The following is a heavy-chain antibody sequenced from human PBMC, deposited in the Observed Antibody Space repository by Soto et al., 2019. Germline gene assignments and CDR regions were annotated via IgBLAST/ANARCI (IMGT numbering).Heavy chain of an antibody. CDR1: GFTFDDYA. CDR2: ISGDGGST. CDR3: AKDERFKRWQLAGDAFDI. V-gene: IGHV3-43*02. J-gene: IGHJ3*02. D-gene: IGHD6-6*01. Sequence: GGSLRLSCAASGFTFDDYAMHWVRQAPGKGLEWVSLISGDGGSTYYADSVKGRFTISRDNSKNSLYLQMNSLRTEDTDLYYCAKDERFKRWQLAGDAFDIWGQGTMVTVSS.